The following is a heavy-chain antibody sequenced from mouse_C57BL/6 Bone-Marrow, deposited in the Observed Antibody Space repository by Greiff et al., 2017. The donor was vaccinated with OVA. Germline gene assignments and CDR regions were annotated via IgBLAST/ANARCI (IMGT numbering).Heavy chain of an antibody. V-gene: IGHV1-19*01. D-gene: IGHD1-1*01. CDR3: ARCYDGSGGDY. CDR2: INPYNGGT. J-gene: IGHJ2*01. CDR1: GYTFTDYY. Sequence: DVQLQESGPVLVKPGASVKMSCKASGYTFTDYYMNWVKQSHGKSLEWIGVINPYNGGTSYNQKFKGKATLTVDKSSSTSDMELNSLTSEDSAVYYCARCYDGSGGDYWGQGTTLTVSS.